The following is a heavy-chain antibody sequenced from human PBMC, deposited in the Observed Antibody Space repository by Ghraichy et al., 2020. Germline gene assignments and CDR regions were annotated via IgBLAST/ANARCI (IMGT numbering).Heavy chain of an antibody. D-gene: IGHD3-10*01. V-gene: IGHV4-30-4*07. CDR3: ARGHARPITMVRLLSYGMDV. CDR2: IYYSGST. Sequence: SETLSLTCAVSGGSISSGGYSWSWIRQPPGKGLEWIGYIYYSGSTHYNPSLKSRVTISVDTSKNQFSLKLSSVTAADTAVYYCARGHARPITMVRLLSYGMDVWGQGTTVTVSS. CDR1: GGSISSGGYS. J-gene: IGHJ6*02.